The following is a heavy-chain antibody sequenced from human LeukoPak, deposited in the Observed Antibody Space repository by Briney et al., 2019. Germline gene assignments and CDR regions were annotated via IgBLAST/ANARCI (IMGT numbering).Heavy chain of an antibody. CDR3: ARVGYTYGSDY. CDR2: ISSSSIYI. Sequence: GGSLRLSCTASGLSFSSYTMNWVRQAPGKGLEWVSSISSSSIYIYYADSVKGRFTISRDSAKNSLYLQMNSLRAEDTAVYYCARVGYTYGSDYWGQGTLVTVSS. CDR1: GLSFSSYT. J-gene: IGHJ4*02. V-gene: IGHV3-21*01. D-gene: IGHD5-18*01.